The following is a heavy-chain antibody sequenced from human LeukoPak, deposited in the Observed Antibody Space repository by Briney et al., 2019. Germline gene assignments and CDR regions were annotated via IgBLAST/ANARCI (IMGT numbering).Heavy chain of an antibody. J-gene: IGHJ6*02. V-gene: IGHV5-51*01. CDR1: GYSFSDYW. CDR3: ARPGLGGCSGDRCCTSFHYYGMDV. CDR2: IFPGDSDT. D-gene: IGHD2-15*01. Sequence: GESLKISRKGSGYSFSDYWIGWVRQMPGKGLEWMGIIFPGDSDTKYSPSFQGQGTISVDKSLSTAYLQWTSLRASDTAIYYCARPGLGGCSGDRCCTSFHYYGMDVWGQGTTVTVSS.